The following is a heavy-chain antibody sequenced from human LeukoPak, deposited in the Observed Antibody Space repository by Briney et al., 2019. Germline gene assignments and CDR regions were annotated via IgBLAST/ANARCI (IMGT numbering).Heavy chain of an antibody. V-gene: IGHV1-18*01. CDR3: ARVLYYCDSSGRIGAFDI. CDR1: GYTFTSYG. D-gene: IGHD3-22*01. Sequence: ASVKVSCKASGYTFTSYGISWVRQAPGQGLEWMGWISAYNGNTNYAQKLQGRVTMTTDTSTSTAYMELRSLRSDDTAVYYCARVLYYCDSSGRIGAFDIWGQGTMVTVSS. J-gene: IGHJ3*02. CDR2: ISAYNGNT.